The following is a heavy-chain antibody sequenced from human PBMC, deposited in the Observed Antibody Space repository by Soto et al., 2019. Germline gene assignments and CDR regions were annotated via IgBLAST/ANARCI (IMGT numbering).Heavy chain of an antibody. J-gene: IGHJ3*02. D-gene: IGHD4-17*01. CDR1: GYSFSDYY. Sequence: ASVKVSCKASGYSFSDYYLHWVRQAPGQVPEWMGRINPNSGNTNYAQKFQGRVTMTRNTSISTAYMELSSLTSDDTAVYYCARHPDYGVFDIWGQGTMVTV. V-gene: IGHV1-2*06. CDR3: ARHPDYGVFDI. CDR2: INPNSGNT.